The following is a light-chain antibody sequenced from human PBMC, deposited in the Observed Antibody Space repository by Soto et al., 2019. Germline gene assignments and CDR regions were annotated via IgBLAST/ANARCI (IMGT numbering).Light chain of an antibody. J-gene: IGKJ5*01. CDR2: CAS. V-gene: IGKV3-15*01. CDR1: QSVSSN. Sequence: EKVMTQSPATLSESPVERATLSCRASQSVSSNLAWYQQKPGQAPRLLIYCASTRATGIPARFIGSGSGTEFTLTNSSLQSEDFAVHYCQQYNNWPPITFGQGTRREIK. CDR3: QQYNNWPPIT.